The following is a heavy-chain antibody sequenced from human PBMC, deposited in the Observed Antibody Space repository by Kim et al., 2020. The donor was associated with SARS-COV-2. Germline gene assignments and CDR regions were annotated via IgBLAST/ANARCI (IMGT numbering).Heavy chain of an antibody. CDR1: GGSIRSSNYY. CDR2: IYYGVTT. V-gene: IGHV4-39*01. D-gene: IGHD3-16*01. Sequence: SETLSLTCTVYGGSIRSSNYYWGWIRQPPGRGLEWIGSIYYGVTTYYNPSLKSRATISVDTSKKQVSLELTSVTAADTAVYFCARSPGGGYFDYWGQGTLVPVSS. J-gene: IGHJ4*02. CDR3: ARSPGGGYFDY.